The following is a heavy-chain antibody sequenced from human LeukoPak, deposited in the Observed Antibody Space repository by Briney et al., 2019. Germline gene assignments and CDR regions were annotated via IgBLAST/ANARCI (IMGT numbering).Heavy chain of an antibody. D-gene: IGHD3-10*01. V-gene: IGHV3-33*01. Sequence: PGGSLRLSCAASGFTFSAYGMHWVRQAPGKGLEWVAFIWHDGTNTFYADSVKGLFTISRDNSKNTVYLEMNSLRAEDTAVYYCARDGTGTTLVRGVMGNFDYWGQGTLVTVSS. CDR1: GFTFSAYG. J-gene: IGHJ4*02. CDR3: ARDGTGTTLVRGVMGNFDY. CDR2: IWHDGTNT.